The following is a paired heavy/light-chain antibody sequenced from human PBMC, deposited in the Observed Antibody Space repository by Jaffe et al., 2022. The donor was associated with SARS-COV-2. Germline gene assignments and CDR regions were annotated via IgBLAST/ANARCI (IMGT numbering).Light chain of an antibody. CDR2: YAS. Sequence: EIVLTQSPDFQSVAPQEKVTITCRASQDIGDTLHWYQQKPDQSPKLLIKYASQSISGVPSRFSGSGSGTDFTLTINSLEAEDAAVYYCHQSNSLPWTFGQGTKVEIK. CDR3: HQSNSLPWT. V-gene: IGKV6D-21*02. J-gene: IGKJ1*01. CDR1: QDIGDT.
Heavy chain of an antibody. Sequence: QVQLHESGPGLVKPSETLSLTCTVSGASINAYYWSWIRQPPGEGLEWIGYIYYGGNTKYNPSLKSRGTISVDTSKNQFSLRLTSLTAADTAVYYCARGLFFEPWGQGTRVTVSS. V-gene: IGHV4-59*01. CDR3: ARGLFFEP. J-gene: IGHJ5*02. CDR2: IYYGGNT. CDR1: GASINAYY.